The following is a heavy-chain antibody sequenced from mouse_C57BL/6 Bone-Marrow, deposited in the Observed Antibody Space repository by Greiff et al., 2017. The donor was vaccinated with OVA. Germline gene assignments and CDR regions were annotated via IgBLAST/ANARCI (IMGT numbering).Heavy chain of an antibody. J-gene: IGHJ4*01. CDR3: ARSSGEGYDYGRKDY. D-gene: IGHD2-4*01. CDR1: GFTFSSYA. V-gene: IGHV5-4*01. CDR2: ISDGGSYT. Sequence: EVQLVESGGGLVKPGGSLKLSCAASGFTFSSYAMSWVRQTPEKRLEWVATISDGGSYTYYPDNVKGRFTISRDNAKNNLYLQMSHLKSEDTAMYYCARSSGEGYDYGRKDYWGQGTSVTVSS.